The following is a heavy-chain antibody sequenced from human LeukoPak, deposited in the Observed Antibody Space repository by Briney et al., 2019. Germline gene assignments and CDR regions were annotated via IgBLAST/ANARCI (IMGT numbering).Heavy chain of an antibody. V-gene: IGHV4-39*07. J-gene: IGHJ4*02. CDR1: GGSISSSSYY. D-gene: IGHD2-21*02. CDR3: VVVTAISYYFDY. CDR2: IYYSGST. Sequence: ETLSLTCTVSGGSISSSSYYWGWIRQPPGKGLEWIGSIYYSGSTYYNPSLKSRVTISVDKSKNQFSLKLSSVTAADTAVYYCVVVTAISYYFDYWGQGTLVTVSS.